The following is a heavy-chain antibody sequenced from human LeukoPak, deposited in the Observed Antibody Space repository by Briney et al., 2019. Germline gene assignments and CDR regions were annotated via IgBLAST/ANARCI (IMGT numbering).Heavy chain of an antibody. CDR1: GFTFNNYA. Sequence: GGSLRLSCAASGFTFNNYALSWVRQAPGKGLEWVSAISINGDGTYYADPVKGRFTISRDNSKDTLYLQMNSLRTEDTAVYYRAKDLLFPRFGSEYWGQGTLVTVSS. J-gene: IGHJ4*02. V-gene: IGHV3-23*01. D-gene: IGHD3-10*01. CDR2: ISINGDGT. CDR3: AKDLLFPRFGSEY.